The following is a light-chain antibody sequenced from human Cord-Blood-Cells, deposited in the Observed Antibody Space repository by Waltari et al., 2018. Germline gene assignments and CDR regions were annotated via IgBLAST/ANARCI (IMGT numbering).Light chain of an antibody. CDR1: SRDVGSYNL. CDR2: EVS. CDR3: CSYAGSSTHVV. Sequence: QSALTQPASVSGSPGQSSTISRTGTSRDVGSYNLFLWYQQHPGKAPKLMIYEVSKRPSGVSNRFSGSKSGNTASLTISGLQAEDEADYYCCSYAGSSTHVVFGGGTKLTVL. V-gene: IGLV2-23*02. J-gene: IGLJ2*01.